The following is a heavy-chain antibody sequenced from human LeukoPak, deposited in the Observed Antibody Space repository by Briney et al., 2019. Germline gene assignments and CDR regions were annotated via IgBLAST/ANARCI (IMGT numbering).Heavy chain of an antibody. V-gene: IGHV3-23*01. J-gene: IGHJ6*03. CDR1: GFTFSSYA. D-gene: IGHD4-11*01. Sequence: GGSLRLSCAASGFTFSSYAMSWVRQAPGKGLEWVSAISGSGGSTYYADSVKGRFTISRDNSKNTLYLQMNSLRAEDTAVYYCAKDKRGDYSNYGYYMDVWGKGTTVTVSS. CDR3: AKDKRGDYSNYGYYMDV. CDR2: ISGSGGST.